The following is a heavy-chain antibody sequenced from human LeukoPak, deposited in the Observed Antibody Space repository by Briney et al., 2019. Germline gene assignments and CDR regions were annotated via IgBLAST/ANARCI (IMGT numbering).Heavy chain of an antibody. J-gene: IGHJ6*03. CDR1: GGSISSGSYY. CDR2: IYTSGST. CDR3: ARASITMVYYYMDV. D-gene: IGHD3-10*01. V-gene: IGHV4-61*02. Sequence: SETLSLTCTVSGGSISSGSYYWSWIRQPAGTGLEWIGRIYTSGSTNYNPSLKSRVTISVDTSKNQFSLKLSSVTAADTAVYYCARASITMVYYYMDVWGKGTTVTISS.